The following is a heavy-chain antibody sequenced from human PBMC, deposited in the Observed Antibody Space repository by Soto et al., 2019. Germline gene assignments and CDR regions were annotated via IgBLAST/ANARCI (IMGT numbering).Heavy chain of an antibody. CDR2: IKQDGSEK. J-gene: IGHJ6*02. D-gene: IGHD2-2*01. V-gene: IGHV3-7*03. CDR3: ARVGAAMYYYYYGMDV. CDR1: GFTFSSYW. Sequence: GWSLRLSCAASGFTFSSYWMSWVRQAPGKGLEWVANIKQDGSEKYYVDSVKGRFTISRDNAKNSLYLQMNSLRAEDTAVYYCARVGAAMYYYYYGMDVWGQGTTVTVSS.